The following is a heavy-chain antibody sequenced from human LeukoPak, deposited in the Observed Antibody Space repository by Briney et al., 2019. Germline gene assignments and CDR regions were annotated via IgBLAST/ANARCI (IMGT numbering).Heavy chain of an antibody. D-gene: IGHD3-22*01. Sequence: GGSLRLSCAASGYTFSSFSISWVRQAPGKGLEWVSSISVRSNYIYYADSVRGRFSISRDDARNSLYLQMDSLRGDDTAVYYCARFRRNSDSSGYYYYYDYWGQGTLVTVSS. CDR1: GYTFSSFS. V-gene: IGHV3-21*01. CDR3: ARFRRNSDSSGYYYYYDY. CDR2: ISVRSNYI. J-gene: IGHJ4*02.